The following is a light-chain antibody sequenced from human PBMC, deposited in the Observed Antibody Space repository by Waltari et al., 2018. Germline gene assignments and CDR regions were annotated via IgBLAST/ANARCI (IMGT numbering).Light chain of an antibody. CDR1: NSNIVTKY. V-gene: IGLV1-47*01. CDR2: MNN. Sequence: QSVLTQPPSASVPPGQRVTISFSGRNSNIVTKYVYLYQQFPRTAPKLLIYMNNQRPSGVPDRFSASKSGTSASLAISGLRSEDEADYYCAVWDDSLSGRVFGGGTKLTVL. J-gene: IGLJ3*02. CDR3: AVWDDSLSGRV.